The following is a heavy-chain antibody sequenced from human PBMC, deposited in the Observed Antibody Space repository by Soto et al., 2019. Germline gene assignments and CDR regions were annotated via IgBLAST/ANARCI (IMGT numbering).Heavy chain of an antibody. CDR3: ARYPFPYDSSGSQYFQH. CDR1: GFTVSSNY. Sequence: GGSQRLSSTASGFTVSSNYRSWVRQAPGKGLEWVSVIYSGGSTYYADSVKGRFTISRDNSKNTLYLQMNSLRAEDTAVYYCARYPFPYDSSGSQYFQHWGQGTLVTVSS. D-gene: IGHD3-22*01. V-gene: IGHV3-66*01. J-gene: IGHJ1*01. CDR2: IYSGGST.